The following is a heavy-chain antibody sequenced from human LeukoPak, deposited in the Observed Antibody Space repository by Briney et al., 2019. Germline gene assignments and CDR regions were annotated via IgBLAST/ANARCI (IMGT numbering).Heavy chain of an antibody. V-gene: IGHV3-30*02. Sequence: GGSLRLSCAASGFTFSSYGMHWVRQAPGKGLEWVTFIRYDGSNKYYADSVKGRFTISRDNSKNTLYLQMNSLRAEDTAVYYCAKVGTDGYYYYYGMDVWGQGTTVTVSS. D-gene: IGHD1-1*01. CDR2: IRYDGSNK. CDR3: AKVGTDGYYYYYGMDV. J-gene: IGHJ6*02. CDR1: GFTFSSYG.